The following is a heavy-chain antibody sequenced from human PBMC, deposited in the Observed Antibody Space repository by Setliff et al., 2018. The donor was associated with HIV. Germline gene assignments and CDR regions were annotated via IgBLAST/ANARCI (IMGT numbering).Heavy chain of an antibody. CDR3: AREGKFRYYYYMDV. CDR1: GGSISSSSHY. J-gene: IGHJ6*03. D-gene: IGHD3-10*01. Sequence: LSLTCTVSGGSISSSSHYWGWIRQPPGKGLEWIGNIYYSGSTYYNPSLKSRVIIFLDTSKNQFSLKLSSVTAADTAVYYCAREGKFRYYYYMDVWGKGTTVTVSS. CDR2: IYYSGST. V-gene: IGHV4-39*02.